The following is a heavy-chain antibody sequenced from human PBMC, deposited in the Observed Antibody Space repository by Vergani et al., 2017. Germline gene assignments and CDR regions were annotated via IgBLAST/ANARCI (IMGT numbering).Heavy chain of an antibody. CDR2: INHSGST. J-gene: IGHJ4*02. CDR1: GGSFSGYY. V-gene: IGHV4-34*01. CDR3: AMTQLLNSPFDY. D-gene: IGHD1/OR15-1a*01. Sequence: QVQLQQWGAGLLKPSETLSLTCAVYGGSFSGYYWSWIRQPPGKGLEWIGEINHSGSTNYNPSLKSRVAISVDTSKNQFSLKLNSVTAPDTAVYYCAMTQLLNSPFDYWGQGTLVTVSS.